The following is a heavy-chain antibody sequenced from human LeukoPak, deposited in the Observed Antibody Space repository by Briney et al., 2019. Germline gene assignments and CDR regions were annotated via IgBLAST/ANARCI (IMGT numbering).Heavy chain of an antibody. Sequence: SETLSLTCAVSGGSISSGGYSWSWIRQQPGKGLEWIGYFYHSGSTYYNPSLKSRVTISVDGSKNQFSLKLSSVTAADTAVYYCATGTSKVYDAFDIWGQGTMVTVSS. D-gene: IGHD2-8*01. J-gene: IGHJ3*02. CDR3: ATGTSKVYDAFDI. CDR2: FYHSGST. V-gene: IGHV4-30-2*01. CDR1: GGSISSGGYS.